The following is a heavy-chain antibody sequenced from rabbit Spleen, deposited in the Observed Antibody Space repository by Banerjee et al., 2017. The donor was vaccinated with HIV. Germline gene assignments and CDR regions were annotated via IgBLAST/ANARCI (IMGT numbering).Heavy chain of an antibody. CDR3: ASGYSDVYFSL. CDR1: GFSFSDRDV. CDR2: IGTGSGST. Sequence: QSLEESGGDLVKPGASLTLTCTASGFSFSDRDVMCWVRQAPGKGLEWIGCIGTGSGSTYYASWAKGRFTISKTSSTTVTLQMTSLTAADTATYFCASGYSDVYFSLWGPGTLVTVS. V-gene: IGHV1S40*01. D-gene: IGHD1-1*01. J-gene: IGHJ4*01.